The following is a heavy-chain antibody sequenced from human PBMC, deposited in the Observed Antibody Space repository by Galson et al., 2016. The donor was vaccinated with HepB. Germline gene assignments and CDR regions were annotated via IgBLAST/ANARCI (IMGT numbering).Heavy chain of an antibody. Sequence: SLRLSCAASGFTVSTNYMNWVRQAPGKGPEWVSAIYSDGSTYYADSVKGRFIISRDNYKNTLYIQMNNLGAEDTAVYYCAKEDNIAGATTINNWGQGTLVTVSS. J-gene: IGHJ4*02. CDR2: IYSDGST. V-gene: IGHV3-53*01. CDR3: AKEDNIAGATTINN. D-gene: IGHD1-26*01. CDR1: GFTVSTNY.